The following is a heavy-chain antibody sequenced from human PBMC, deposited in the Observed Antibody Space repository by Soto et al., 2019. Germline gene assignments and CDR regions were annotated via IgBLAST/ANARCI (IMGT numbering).Heavy chain of an antibody. CDR1: GFTFSKYA. V-gene: IGHV3-23*01. D-gene: IGHD3-22*01. CDR3: AKTSGVIVVVTSLDH. CDR2: ISGSGESK. J-gene: IGHJ4*02. Sequence: GGSLRLSCAASGFTFSKYALTWVRQAPGKGLEWVSAISGSGESKYDADSVKGRFTISRDNSKNTLYLEMNSLRPGDTAMYYCAKTSGVIVVVTSLDHWGQGTLVTVSS.